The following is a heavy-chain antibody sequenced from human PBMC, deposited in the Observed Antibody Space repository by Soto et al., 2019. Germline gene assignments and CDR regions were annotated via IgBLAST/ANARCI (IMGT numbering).Heavy chain of an antibody. V-gene: IGHV3-23*01. J-gene: IGHJ5*02. CDR3: AKNPGPAALDLFDP. Sequence: WGSLRLSCAASGFTFSSYAMSWVRQAPGKVLEWVSAISGSGGSTYYADSVKGRFTISSDNSKHTLYLQIITGRAQDTDVYYCAKNPGPAALDLFDPWGQGALDTVSS. D-gene: IGHD6-25*01. CDR1: GFTFSSYA. CDR2: ISGSGGST.